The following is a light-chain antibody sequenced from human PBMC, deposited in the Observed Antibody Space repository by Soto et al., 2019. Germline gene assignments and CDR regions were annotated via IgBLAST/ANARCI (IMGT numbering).Light chain of an antibody. Sequence: DIQMTQSPSSLSASAGDRVTITCRASQSISNYLNWYQQKPGKAPKCLIYAASSLQSGVPSRFSGSGTGTDYTLTISSLQPEDFATYDCQQNYITPWTFGQGTKVEIK. V-gene: IGKV1-39*01. CDR1: QSISNY. CDR2: AAS. CDR3: QQNYITPWT. J-gene: IGKJ1*01.